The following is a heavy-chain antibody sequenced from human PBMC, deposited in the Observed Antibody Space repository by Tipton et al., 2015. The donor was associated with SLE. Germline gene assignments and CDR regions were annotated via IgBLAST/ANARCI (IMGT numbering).Heavy chain of an antibody. V-gene: IGHV5-51*01. Sequence: QLVQSGAEVKKPGESLKISCKGSGYSFTSYWIGWVRQMPGKGLEWVGIIYPGDSDTRYSPSFQGQVTISADKSISTAYLQWSSLKASDTAMYYCARHRATVTPHYDYGMDVWGQGTTVTVSS. J-gene: IGHJ6*02. D-gene: IGHD4-17*01. CDR3: ARHRATVTPHYDYGMDV. CDR2: IYPGDSDT. CDR1: GYSFTSYW.